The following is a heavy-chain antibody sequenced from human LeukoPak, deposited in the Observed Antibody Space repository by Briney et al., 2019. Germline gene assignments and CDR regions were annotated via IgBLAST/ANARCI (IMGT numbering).Heavy chain of an antibody. CDR3: ARCPGNVVPAYYYYYMDV. CDR1: GYSISSGYY. V-gene: IGHV4-38-2*02. Sequence: SETLSLTCTVSGYSISSGYYWGWIRQPPGKGLEWIGSIYHSGSTYYNSSLKSRVTISVDTSKNQFSLKLSSVTAADTAVYYCARCPGNVVPAYYYYYMDVWGKGTTVTVSS. CDR2: IYHSGST. J-gene: IGHJ6*03. D-gene: IGHD2-2*01.